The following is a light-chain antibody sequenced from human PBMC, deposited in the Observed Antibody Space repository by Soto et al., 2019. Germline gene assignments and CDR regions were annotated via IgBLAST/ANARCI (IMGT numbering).Light chain of an antibody. CDR2: KAS. J-gene: IGKJ1*01. V-gene: IGKV1-5*03. CDR1: QSINNW. Sequence: DIQMTQSPSTLSASVGDRVTITCRASQSINNWLAWYQQKPGKAPKLLIYKASNLDIGVPSRFSVSGSGTEFTLTISSLQPDDFATYYCQHYDTYWTFGQGTKVEIK. CDR3: QHYDTYWT.